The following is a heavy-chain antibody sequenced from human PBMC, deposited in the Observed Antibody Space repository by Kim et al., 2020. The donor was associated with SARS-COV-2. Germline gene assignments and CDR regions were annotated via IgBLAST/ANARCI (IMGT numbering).Heavy chain of an antibody. D-gene: IGHD2-21*01. J-gene: IGHJ4*02. CDR3: ARGEAYCGGDCYLNY. V-gene: IGHV1-69*13. Sequence: SVKVSCKASGGTFSSYAISWVRQAPGQGLEWMGGIIPIFGTANYAQKFQGRVTITADESTSTAYMELSSLRSEDTAVYYCARGEAYCGGDCYLNYWGQGTLVTVSS. CDR1: GGTFSSYA. CDR2: IIPIFGTA.